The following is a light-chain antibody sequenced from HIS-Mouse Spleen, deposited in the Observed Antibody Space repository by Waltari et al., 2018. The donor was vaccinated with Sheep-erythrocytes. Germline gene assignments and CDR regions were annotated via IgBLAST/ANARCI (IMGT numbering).Light chain of an antibody. J-gene: IGKJ1*01. CDR3: QQFNNYPRT. V-gene: IGKV1D-13*01. CDR1: QGISSA. Sequence: AIQLTQSPSSLSASVGDRVTITCRASQGISSALAWYQQKPGKAPKLLIYDASSLESGVPSRFSGSVSGTDFTLTISSLQPEDFATYYCQQFNNYPRTFFQGTKVEIK. CDR2: DAS.